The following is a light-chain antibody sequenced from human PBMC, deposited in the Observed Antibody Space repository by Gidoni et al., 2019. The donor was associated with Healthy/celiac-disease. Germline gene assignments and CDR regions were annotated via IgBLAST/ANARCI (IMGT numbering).Light chain of an antibody. CDR1: QVISSY. CDR2: AAS. Sequence: AFRMTQSPSSLSASTGARVTITCRASQVISSYLAWFQQKPGKAPKLLIYAASTLQSGVPSRFSGSGSGTDFTLTISCLQSEDFATYYCQQYYSYPRLTFGGGTKVEIK. V-gene: IGKV1-8*01. CDR3: QQYYSYPRLT. J-gene: IGKJ4*01.